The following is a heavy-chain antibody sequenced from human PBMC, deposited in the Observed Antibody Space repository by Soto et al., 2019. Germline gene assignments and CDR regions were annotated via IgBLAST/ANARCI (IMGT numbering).Heavy chain of an antibody. V-gene: IGHV4-4*02. CDR3: AREVVVVPAAINYYYYYMDV. D-gene: IGHD2-2*02. CDR2: IYHSGST. J-gene: IGHJ6*03. CDR1: GGSISSSNW. Sequence: SETLSLTCAVSGGSISSSNWWSWVRQPPGKGLEWIGEIYHSGSTNYNPSLKSRVTISVDTSKNQFSLKLSSVTAADTAVYYCAREVVVVPAAINYYYYYMDVWGKGTTVTVSS.